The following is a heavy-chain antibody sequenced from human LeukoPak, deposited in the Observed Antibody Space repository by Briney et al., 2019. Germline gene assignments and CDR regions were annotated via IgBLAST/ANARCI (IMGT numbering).Heavy chain of an antibody. D-gene: IGHD6-6*01. Sequence: TGGSLRLSCAASGFTFSSYGMHWVRQAPGKGLEWVAFIRYDGSNKYYADSVKGRFTISRDNSKNTLYLQMNSLRAEDTAVYYCAKALNAYSSSSFDAFDIWGQGTMVTVSS. CDR2: IRYDGSNK. J-gene: IGHJ3*02. CDR3: AKALNAYSSSSFDAFDI. V-gene: IGHV3-30*02. CDR1: GFTFSSYG.